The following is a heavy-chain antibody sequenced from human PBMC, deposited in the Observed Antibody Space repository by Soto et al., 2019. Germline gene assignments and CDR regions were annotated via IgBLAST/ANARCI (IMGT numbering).Heavy chain of an antibody. CDR3: VRIRRGDGYTFGY. D-gene: IGHD5-12*01. CDR1: GFTLSNYW. CDR2: INTDGSTT. J-gene: IGHJ4*02. V-gene: IGHV3-74*01. Sequence: EVQLVESGGVSVQSGGSLRLSCTASGFTLSNYWMHWVRQAPGKGLVWVSRINTDGSTTTYADSVKGRFTISRDNAKNTLYLQMNSLRDEDTAVYYCVRIRRGDGYTFGYWGQGTLVTVSS.